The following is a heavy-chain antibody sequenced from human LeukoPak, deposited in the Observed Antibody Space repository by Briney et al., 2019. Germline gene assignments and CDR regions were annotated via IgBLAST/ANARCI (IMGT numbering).Heavy chain of an antibody. CDR3: SRSAYYDGSGNYYDY. CDR2: ISDGGSTT. CDR1: GFTFSSYW. V-gene: IGHV3-74*01. Sequence: GGSLRLSCAASGFTFSSYWMHWVRQAPGKGLVWVSRISDGGSTTAYADSVKGRFTISRDNAKNTLYLQMNGLRAEDTAVYYCSRSAYYDGSGNYYDYWGQGTLVTVSS. D-gene: IGHD3-22*01. J-gene: IGHJ4*02.